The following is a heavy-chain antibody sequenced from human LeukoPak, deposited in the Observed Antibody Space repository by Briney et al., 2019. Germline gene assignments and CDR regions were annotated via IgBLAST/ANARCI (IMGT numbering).Heavy chain of an antibody. CDR3: AKEIAALTYYYYMDV. CDR1: GVTFSSYG. D-gene: IGHD6-6*01. V-gene: IGHV3-30*02. CDR2: IRYDGSNK. Sequence: PGGSLRLSRAASGVTFSSYGMHWVREAPGKGLEWVVFIRYDGSNKYYADSVKGRFTISRDNSKNTLYLQMNSLRAEDTAVYYCAKEIAALTYYYYMDVWGKGTTVTVSS. J-gene: IGHJ6*03.